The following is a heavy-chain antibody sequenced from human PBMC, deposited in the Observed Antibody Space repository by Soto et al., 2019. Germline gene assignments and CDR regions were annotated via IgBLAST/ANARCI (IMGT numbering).Heavy chain of an antibody. V-gene: IGHV2-5*02. CDR1: GFSLSTSGVG. Sequence: QITLKESGPTLVTPTQTLTLTCTFSGFSLSTSGVGVGWIRQPPGKALEWLALIYWDDDKRYSPSLKSRLTITKDTTKKRVVRTTTNMDPVDTATYYCAHMVVATTHNWFDPWGQGTLVTVSS. CDR3: AHMVVATTHNWFDP. CDR2: IYWDDDK. D-gene: IGHD5-12*01. J-gene: IGHJ5*02.